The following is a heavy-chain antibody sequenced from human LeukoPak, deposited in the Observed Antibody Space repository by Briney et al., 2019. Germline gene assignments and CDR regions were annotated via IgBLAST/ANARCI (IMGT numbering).Heavy chain of an antibody. CDR2: IYSGGST. Sequence: PGGSLRLSCAASGFTVSSNYMSWVRQAPGKGLEWVSTIYSGGSTYYADSVKGRFTISRDTSKNTLYLQMNSLRCEDTAVYYCAKDVLSGTYYYFDQWGQGTLVTVSS. D-gene: IGHD1-26*01. CDR1: GFTVSSNY. V-gene: IGHV3-53*01. CDR3: AKDVLSGTYYYFDQ. J-gene: IGHJ4*02.